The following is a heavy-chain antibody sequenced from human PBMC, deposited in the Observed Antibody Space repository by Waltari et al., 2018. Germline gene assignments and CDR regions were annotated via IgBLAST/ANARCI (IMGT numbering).Heavy chain of an antibody. V-gene: IGHV4-31*03. CDR3: ARDFPNYGMDV. CDR2: IYYSGST. CDR1: GGSFRSGGYY. Sequence: QVQLQESGPGLVKPSPTLSLPCPVPGGSFRSGGYYWSWIRQHPGKGLEWIGYIYYSGSTYYNPSLKSRVTISVDTSKNQCSLKLSSVTAADTAVYYCARDFPNYGMDVWGQGTTVTVSS. J-gene: IGHJ6*02.